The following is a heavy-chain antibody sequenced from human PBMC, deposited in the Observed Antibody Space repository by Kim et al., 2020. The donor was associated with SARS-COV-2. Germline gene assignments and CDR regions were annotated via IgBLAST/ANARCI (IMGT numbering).Heavy chain of an antibody. CDR2: IYYSGST. D-gene: IGHD3-3*01. Sequence: SETLSLTCTVSGGSISSYYWSWIRHPPGKGLEWIGYIYYSGSTNYNPSLKSRVTISVDTSKNQFSLKLSSVTAADTAVYYCVMTPGITIFGVPDNWFDPWGQGTLVTVSS. J-gene: IGHJ5*02. CDR1: GGSISSYY. CDR3: VMTPGITIFGVPDNWFDP. V-gene: IGHV4-59*08.